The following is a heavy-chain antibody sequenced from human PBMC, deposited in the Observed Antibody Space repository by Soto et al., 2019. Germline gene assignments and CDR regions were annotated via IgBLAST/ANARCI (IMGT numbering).Heavy chain of an antibody. Sequence: QVQLQESGPGLVKPSETLSLTCTVSGGSVSSGSYYWSWIRQPPGKGLEWIGYIYYSGSTNYNPSLKSRVTISVDTSKNQFSLKLSSVTAADTAVYYCASRRSGWYEDFDYWGQGTLVTVSS. D-gene: IGHD6-19*01. CDR3: ASRRSGWYEDFDY. J-gene: IGHJ4*02. CDR2: IYYSGST. CDR1: GGSVSSGSYY. V-gene: IGHV4-61*01.